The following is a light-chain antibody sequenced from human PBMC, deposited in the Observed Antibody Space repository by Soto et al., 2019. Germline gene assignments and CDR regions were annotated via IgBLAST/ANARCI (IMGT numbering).Light chain of an antibody. CDR1: QSVSSSY. Sequence: EIVLTQSPGTLSLSPGERATLSCRASQSVSSSYLAWYQQKPGQAPRLLIYGASSRATGIPDRFSGSGSGPDFTLTISRLEPEDFAVYYCHQHRSSPRFTFGPGTKVDIK. V-gene: IGKV3-20*01. CDR3: HQHRSSPRFT. J-gene: IGKJ3*01. CDR2: GAS.